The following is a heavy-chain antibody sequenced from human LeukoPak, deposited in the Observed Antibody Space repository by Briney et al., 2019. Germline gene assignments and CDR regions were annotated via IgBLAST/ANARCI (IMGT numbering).Heavy chain of an antibody. J-gene: IGHJ1*01. V-gene: IGHV3-74*01. CDR3: ARAPSEIGGYPEYFRH. D-gene: IGHD2-15*01. CDR1: GFTLSSYW. Sequence: GGSLRLSCAASGFTLSSYWMHWVRQAPGKGLVWVSRIKSDGRTNYAYSVKGRFTISRDNANNTVSLPMNSLRAEDTGVYYCARAPSEIGGYPEYFRHWGQGTLVIVSS. CDR2: IKSDGRT.